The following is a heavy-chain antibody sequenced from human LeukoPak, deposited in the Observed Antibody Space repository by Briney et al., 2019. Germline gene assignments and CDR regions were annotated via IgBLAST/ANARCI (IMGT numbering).Heavy chain of an antibody. J-gene: IGHJ5*02. CDR3: ARTPYGDYQYNWFDP. CDR2: IIPIFGTA. V-gene: IGHV1-69*06. CDR1: GGTFSSYA. D-gene: IGHD4-17*01. Sequence: SVKVSCKASGGTFSSYAISWVRQVPGQGLEWMGGIIPIFGTANYAQKFQGRVTITADKSTSTAYMELSSLRSEDTAEYYCARTPYGDYQYNWFDPWGQGTLVTVSS.